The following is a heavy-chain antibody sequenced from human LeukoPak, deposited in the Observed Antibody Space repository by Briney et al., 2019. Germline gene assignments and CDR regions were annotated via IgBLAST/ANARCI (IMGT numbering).Heavy chain of an antibody. CDR2: IYYSEST. CDR1: GGSISSSSYY. CDR3: ARRAPDFEDCFDY. Sequence: PSETLSLTCTVSGGSISSSSYYWGWIRQPPGKGLEWIGSIYYSESTYYNPSPKSRVTISVDTSKNQFSLKLSSVTAADTAVYYCARRAPDFEDCFDYWGQGTLVTVSS. D-gene: IGHD2/OR15-2a*01. V-gene: IGHV4-39*01. J-gene: IGHJ4*02.